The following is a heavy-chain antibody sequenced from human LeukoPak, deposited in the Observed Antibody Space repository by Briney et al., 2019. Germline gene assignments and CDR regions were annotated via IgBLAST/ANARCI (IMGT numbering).Heavy chain of an antibody. CDR2: ISSSSRTI. J-gene: IGHJ4*02. CDR1: GFTFSSYS. CDR3: ARAGYCSGSSCSEDFDY. Sequence: PGGSLRLSCAVSGFTFSSYSMNWVRQAPGKGLEWVSFISSSSRTIFYADSVKGRFTISRDNAKNSLYLQMNSLRAEDTALYYCARAGYCSGSSCSEDFDYWGQGTLVTVSS. D-gene: IGHD2-8*02. V-gene: IGHV3-48*01.